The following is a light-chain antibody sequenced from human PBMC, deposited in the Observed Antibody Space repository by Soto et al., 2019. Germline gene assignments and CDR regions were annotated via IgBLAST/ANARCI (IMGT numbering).Light chain of an antibody. CDR3: LLYHSCGQLV. J-gene: IGLJ3*02. CDR1: TGAVTTTYW. V-gene: IGLV7-43*01. Sequence: QAVVTQEPSLTVSPGQTVTLTCGSSTGAVTTTYWPNWFQQKPGQAPRPLIYSTSSKHSWTPARFSGSLLGGKAILTLSGVQPEDEAEYYCLLYHSCGQLVFGGGTKLTVL. CDR2: STS.